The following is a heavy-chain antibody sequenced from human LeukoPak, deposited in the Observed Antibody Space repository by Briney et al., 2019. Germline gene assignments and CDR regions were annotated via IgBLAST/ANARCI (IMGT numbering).Heavy chain of an antibody. D-gene: IGHD2-2*02. Sequence: ASVKVSCKASGYTFTTYDINWVRQATGQGLEWMGWMNPNSGNTGYAQNFQGRVTMTRDTSISTAYMELASLTSDDTAIYYCARGSSDCTSASCYNFWGQGTLVTVSA. V-gene: IGHV1-8*01. CDR2: MNPNSGNT. J-gene: IGHJ4*02. CDR3: ARGSSDCTSASCYNF. CDR1: GYTFTTYD.